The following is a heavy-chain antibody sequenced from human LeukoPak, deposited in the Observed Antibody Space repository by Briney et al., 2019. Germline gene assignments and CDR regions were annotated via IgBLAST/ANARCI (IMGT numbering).Heavy chain of an antibody. CDR3: ARSYYGSTSTNYYMDV. Sequence: SETLSLTCTVSGGSISSYYWSWIRQPPGKGLEWIGYIYYSGSTNYNPSLKSRVTISIDTSKNQFSLKLSSVTAADTAVYYCARSYYGSTSTNYYMDVWGKGTTVTVSS. V-gene: IGHV4-59*01. CDR1: GGSISSYY. CDR2: IYYSGST. J-gene: IGHJ6*03. D-gene: IGHD2-2*01.